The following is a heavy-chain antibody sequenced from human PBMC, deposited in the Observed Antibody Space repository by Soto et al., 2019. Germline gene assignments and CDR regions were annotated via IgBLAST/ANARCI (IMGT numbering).Heavy chain of an antibody. CDR1: GFSFSDYF. D-gene: IGHD2-2*01. J-gene: IGHJ6*02. Sequence: PGGSLRLSCAASGFSFSDYFMAWVRQAPGKGLEWISLISRSGAATYYTDSVKGRFTISRDNAGNTLFLEMYSLRAEDTAVYYCARYIPGVRYYGMDVWGQGTTVTVSS. V-gene: IGHV3-23*01. CDR3: ARYIPGVRYYGMDV. CDR2: ISRSGAAT.